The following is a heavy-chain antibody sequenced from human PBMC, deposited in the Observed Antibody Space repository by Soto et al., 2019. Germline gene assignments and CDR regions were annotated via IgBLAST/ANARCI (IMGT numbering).Heavy chain of an antibody. CDR1: GFSFGNYW. Sequence: GGSLRLSCAASGFSFGNYWMSWVRQAPGRGLEWVANINQDGSEKSYVDSVRGRFTISRDNAKNSPGLQMNSLRVEDTAVYYCARGLVTKVATPNWYFDLWGRGTLVTVSS. D-gene: IGHD4-17*01. CDR3: ARGLVTKVATPNWYFDL. CDR2: INQDGSEK. V-gene: IGHV3-7*01. J-gene: IGHJ2*01.